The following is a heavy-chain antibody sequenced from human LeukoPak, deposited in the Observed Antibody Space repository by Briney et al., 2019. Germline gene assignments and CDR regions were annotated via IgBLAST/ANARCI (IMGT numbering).Heavy chain of an antibody. CDR1: GYTLTELF. CDR3: ATEGRYGSGTYYMTY. Sequence: ASLKVSCTVSGYTLTELFMHWVRQAPGKGLEWMGGFDPEYGETMYAQKVKGRVTMTEDTSTDTAYVELSSLKAEDTAVYYCATEGRYGSGTYYMTYWGQGTLLTVSS. D-gene: IGHD3-10*01. V-gene: IGHV1-24*01. J-gene: IGHJ4*02. CDR2: FDPEYGET.